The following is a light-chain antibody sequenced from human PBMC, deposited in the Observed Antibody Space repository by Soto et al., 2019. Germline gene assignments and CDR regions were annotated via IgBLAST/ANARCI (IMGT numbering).Light chain of an antibody. Sequence: LTQPASVSGSPGQSITISCTGTSSDIGNYDFVSWYQQVPGTAPKAMIYEVSSRPSGVSNRFSGSKSGNTASLTISGLQAEDEADYYCSSYTSSSTLVFGTGTKSPS. CDR1: SSDIGNYDF. J-gene: IGLJ1*01. CDR3: SSYTSSSTLV. CDR2: EVS. V-gene: IGLV2-14*01.